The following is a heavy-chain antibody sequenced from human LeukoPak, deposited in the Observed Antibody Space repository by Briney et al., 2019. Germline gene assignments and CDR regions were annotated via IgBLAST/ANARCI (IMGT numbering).Heavy chain of an antibody. Sequence: PSETLSLTCTVSGGSISSYYWRWIRQPPGKGLEWIGYIYYSGSTNYNPSLKSRVTISVDTSKNQFSLKLSSVTAADTAVYYCARERLGYSYGYPDAFDIWGQGTMVTVSS. CDR3: ARERLGYSYGYPDAFDI. J-gene: IGHJ3*02. CDR2: IYYSGST. V-gene: IGHV4-59*01. D-gene: IGHD5-18*01. CDR1: GGSISSYY.